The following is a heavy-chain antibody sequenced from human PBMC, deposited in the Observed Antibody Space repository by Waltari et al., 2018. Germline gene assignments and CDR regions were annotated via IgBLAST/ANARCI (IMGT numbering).Heavy chain of an antibody. CDR1: GGSISSHY. D-gene: IGHD6-6*01. CDR2: IYYSGST. V-gene: IGHV4-59*11. CDR3: ARDVAGIAARPGWFDP. J-gene: IGHJ5*02. Sequence: QVQLQESGPGLVKPSETLSLTCTVSGGSISSHYWSWIRQPPGKGLEWIGYIYYSGSTTCTPSSKSRFTISVDTSKNQFSLKLSSVTAADTAVYYCARDVAGIAARPGWFDPWGQGTLVTVSS.